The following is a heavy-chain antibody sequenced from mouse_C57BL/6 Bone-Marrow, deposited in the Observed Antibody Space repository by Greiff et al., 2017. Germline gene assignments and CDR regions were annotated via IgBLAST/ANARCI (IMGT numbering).Heavy chain of an antibody. Sequence: QVQLQQPGTELVKPGASVKLSCKASGYTFTSYWMHWVKQRPGQGLEWIGNINPSNGCTNYNEKFTSKSTLTVDKSSSTAYMQLSSLTSGDSAVYYCARAIYYGYGDVGGTGTTVTVSS. CDR2: INPSNGCT. CDR1: GYTFTSYW. V-gene: IGHV1-53*01. CDR3: ARAIYYGYGDV. J-gene: IGHJ1*03. D-gene: IGHD2-1*01.